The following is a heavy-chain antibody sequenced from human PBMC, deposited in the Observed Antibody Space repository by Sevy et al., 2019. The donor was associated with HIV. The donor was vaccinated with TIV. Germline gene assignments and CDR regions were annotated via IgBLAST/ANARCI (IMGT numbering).Heavy chain of an antibody. CDR1: GFTFSSYA. D-gene: IGHD3-10*01. V-gene: IGHV3-64D*06. CDR2: ISSNGGST. J-gene: IGHJ3*02. Sequence: GGSLRLSCSASGFTFSSYAMHWVRQAPGKGLEYVSAISSNGGSTYYADSVKGRFTISRDNSKDTLYLQMSSLRAEDTAVYYCVKDGGVRGVMRSAAFDIWGQGTMVTVSS. CDR3: VKDGGVRGVMRSAAFDI.